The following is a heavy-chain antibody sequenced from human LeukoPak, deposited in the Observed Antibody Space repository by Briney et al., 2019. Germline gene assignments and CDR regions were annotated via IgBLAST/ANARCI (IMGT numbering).Heavy chain of an antibody. D-gene: IGHD1-26*01. CDR3: ARGWEVYFDY. CDR2: IYPGDSDT. Sequence: GESLKISCKGSGYSFTNYWIGWVRQMPGKGLEWMGIIYPGDSDTRYSPSFQGQVTISADKSITTGYLQWSSLQASDTAMYYCARGWEVYFDYWGQGTLVTVSP. V-gene: IGHV5-51*01. J-gene: IGHJ4*02. CDR1: GYSFTNYW.